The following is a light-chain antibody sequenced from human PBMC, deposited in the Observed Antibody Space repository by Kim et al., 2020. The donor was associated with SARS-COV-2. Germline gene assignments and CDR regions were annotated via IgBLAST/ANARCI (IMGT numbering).Light chain of an antibody. CDR1: SSNIGNNS. CDR3: GTWDGSLSGLV. V-gene: IGLV1-51*01. Sequence: QSVLTQPPSVSEAPGQKVTISCSGSSSNIGNNSVNWYQQLPGTAPKLLIYDNNKRPSGVPDRFSGSKSGTSATLGITGLQTEDEADYYCGTWDGSLSGLVFGGGTKLTVL. CDR2: DNN. J-gene: IGLJ2*01.